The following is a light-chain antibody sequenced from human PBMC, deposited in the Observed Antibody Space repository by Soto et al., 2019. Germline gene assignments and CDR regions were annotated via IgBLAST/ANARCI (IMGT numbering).Light chain of an antibody. V-gene: IGLV1-40*01. J-gene: IGLJ1*01. CDR3: QSYNSSLSAPV. Sequence: HSALTQPPSVSGAPGQRVTISCTGSSSNIGAGYDVHWYQQLPGTAPKLLIYGNSNRPSGVPDRFSGSKSGTSASLAITGIQAEDEVDYYCQSYNSSLSAPVFGTGTKLTVL. CDR2: GNS. CDR1: SSNIGAGYD.